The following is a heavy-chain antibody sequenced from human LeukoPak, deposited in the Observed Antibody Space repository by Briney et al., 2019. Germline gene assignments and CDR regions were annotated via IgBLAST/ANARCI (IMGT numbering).Heavy chain of an antibody. CDR3: ARAPVTSCRGAFCYPFDL. Sequence: GGSLRLSCGASGFTFSSYAMNWVRQAPGKGLEWVSVISGSGGSTYYADSVKGRFTISRDNSKNTLYLQMNRLRVEDAALYYCARAPVTSCRGAFCYPFDLWGQGVLVTVSS. J-gene: IGHJ4*02. D-gene: IGHD2-21*01. CDR2: ISGSGGST. CDR1: GFTFSSYA. V-gene: IGHV3-23*01.